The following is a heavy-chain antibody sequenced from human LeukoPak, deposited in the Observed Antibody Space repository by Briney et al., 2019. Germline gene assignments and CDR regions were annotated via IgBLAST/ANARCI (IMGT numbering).Heavy chain of an antibody. D-gene: IGHD6-13*01. CDR3: AGGDSSSWYDFDY. CDR1: GVTLSSYS. J-gene: IGHJ4*02. V-gene: IGHV3-21*01. CDR2: ISSSSYI. Sequence: GGSLRLSCAASGVTLSSYSMNWVRQAPGKGLEWVSSISSSSYIYYADSVKGRFTISRDNAKNSLYLQMNSLRAEDTAVYFCAGGDSSSWYDFDYWGQGTLVTVSS.